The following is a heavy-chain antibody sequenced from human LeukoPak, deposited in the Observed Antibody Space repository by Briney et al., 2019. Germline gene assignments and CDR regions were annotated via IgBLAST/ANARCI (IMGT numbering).Heavy chain of an antibody. CDR3: AVLHYYAMDV. V-gene: IGHV3-9*01. D-gene: IGHD2-8*01. J-gene: IGHJ6*02. CDR2: ISWNSGTK. CDR1: GFTFDDYA. Sequence: SLSLSCAASGFTFDDYAMHWVRQAPGKGLEWVSGISWNSGTKGYADSVKGRFTISRDNAKNSLYLQMNSLRGEDAALYYCAVLHYYAMDVWGQGTTVTVSS.